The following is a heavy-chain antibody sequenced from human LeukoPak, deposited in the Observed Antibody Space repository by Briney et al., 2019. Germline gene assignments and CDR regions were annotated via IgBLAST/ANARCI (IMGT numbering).Heavy chain of an antibody. Sequence: PSETPSLTCAVYGGSFSGYYWSWIRQPPGKGLEWIGEINHSGSTNYNPSLKSRVTISVDTSKNQFSLKLSSVTAADTAVYYCARVTKTHAFDIWGQGTMVTVSS. J-gene: IGHJ3*02. CDR2: INHSGST. CDR1: GGSFSGYY. V-gene: IGHV4-34*01. CDR3: ARVTKTHAFDI.